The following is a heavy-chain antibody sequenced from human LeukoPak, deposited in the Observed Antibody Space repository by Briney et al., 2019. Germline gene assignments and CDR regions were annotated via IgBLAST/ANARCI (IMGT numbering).Heavy chain of an antibody. CDR3: ARYRMTAYYFDY. D-gene: IGHD2-21*02. V-gene: IGHV3-21*03. CDR1: GFTFSSYS. Sequence: KSGGSLRLSCAASGFTFSSYSMNWVRQAPGKGLEWVSSISSSSSYIYYADSVKGRFTISRDDAKNSLYLQVNSLRAEDTAVYYCARYRMTAYYFDYWGQGTLVTVSS. J-gene: IGHJ4*02. CDR2: ISSSSSYI.